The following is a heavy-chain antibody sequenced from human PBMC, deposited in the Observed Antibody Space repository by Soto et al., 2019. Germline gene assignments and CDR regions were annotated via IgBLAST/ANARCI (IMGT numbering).Heavy chain of an antibody. CDR3: ARELIAVAGSYFDY. CDR2: ISSRASTI. Sequence: GGSLRLSFSASGFTFIDYYMCWIRQAPGKGLEWVSYISSRASTIYYADSVKGRFTISRDNAKNSLYLQMNSLRAEDTAVYYCARELIAVAGSYFDYWGQGSLVTVSS. CDR1: GFTFIDYY. J-gene: IGHJ4*02. D-gene: IGHD6-19*01. V-gene: IGHV3-11*01.